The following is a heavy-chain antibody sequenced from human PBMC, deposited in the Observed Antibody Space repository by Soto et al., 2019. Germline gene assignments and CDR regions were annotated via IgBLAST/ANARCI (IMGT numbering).Heavy chain of an antibody. CDR1: GGSISSSNW. D-gene: IGHD1-26*01. V-gene: IGHV4-4*02. CDR2: AHPDGRT. J-gene: IGHJ4*02. Sequence: SETLSLTCTVSGGSISSSNWYLWVRQPPGEALEWIGQAHPDGRTYYHPSLKSRVTISLDKSRDQFSLKLSSVTAADTAVYYCARSGSYGGGYFDYWGQGTLVTVSS. CDR3: ARSGSYGGGYFDY.